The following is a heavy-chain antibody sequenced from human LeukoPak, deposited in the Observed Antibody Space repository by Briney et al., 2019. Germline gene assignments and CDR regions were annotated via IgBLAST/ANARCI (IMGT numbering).Heavy chain of an antibody. V-gene: IGHV1-2*02. CDR2: INPNGGGT. CDR1: GYTFTDYY. J-gene: IGHJ4*02. D-gene: IGHD6-19*01. CDR3: ARENNSGWYRKAAFDY. Sequence: GASVKVSCKSSGYTFTDYYMHWLRQAPGQGLEWMGWINPNGGGTNFAQSFQGRVTMTRDTSISTAYMELSSLRSDDTAIYYCARENNSGWYRKAAFDYWGQGTLVTVTS.